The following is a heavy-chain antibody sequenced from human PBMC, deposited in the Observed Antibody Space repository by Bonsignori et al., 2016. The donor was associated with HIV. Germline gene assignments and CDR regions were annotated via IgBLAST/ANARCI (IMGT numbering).Heavy chain of an antibody. V-gene: IGHV3-23*01. D-gene: IGHD4-23*01. CDR3: AKGGAGGSPFDY. J-gene: IGHJ4*02. Sequence: VRQAPGKGLEWVSAISGSGGATYYADAVKGRFTISRDNSKNTLYVQMNSLRVEDTAVYYCAKGGAGGSPFDYWGQGTLVTVSS. CDR2: ISGSGGAT.